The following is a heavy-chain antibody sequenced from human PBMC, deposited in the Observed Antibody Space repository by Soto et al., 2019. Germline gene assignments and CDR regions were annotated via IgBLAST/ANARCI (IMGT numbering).Heavy chain of an antibody. J-gene: IGHJ4*02. CDR3: ARGAPVVNHY. CDR1: GGSISSSSYY. CDR2: IYYSGST. D-gene: IGHD3-22*01. Sequence: PSETLSLTCTVSGGSISSSSYYWGWIRQPPGKGLEWIGSIYYSGSTYYNPSLKSRVTISVDTSKNQFSLKLSSVTAADTAVYYCARGAPVVNHYWGQGPLVTVFS. V-gene: IGHV4-39*07.